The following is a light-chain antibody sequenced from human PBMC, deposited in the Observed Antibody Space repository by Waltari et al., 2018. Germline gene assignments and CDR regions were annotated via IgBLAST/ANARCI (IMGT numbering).Light chain of an antibody. Sequence: QTDLTQPHNASGYPGQSVTIHCTGTTRDIDAYNFFTSYQKHPGKAPKLLIFEVSKGPSGVPDRFSGSKSGITASLTVSGLQAEDEADYYCSSYAGSDNLRVFGTGTTVTVL. CDR3: SSYAGSDNLRV. CDR2: EVS. J-gene: IGLJ1*01. V-gene: IGLV2-8*01. CDR1: TRDIDAYNF.